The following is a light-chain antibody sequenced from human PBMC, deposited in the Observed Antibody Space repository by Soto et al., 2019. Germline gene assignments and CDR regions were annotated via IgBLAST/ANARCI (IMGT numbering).Light chain of an antibody. V-gene: IGKV3-11*01. Sequence: EIGLTQSRATLSLSPGERATRACRASQSVSSYLAWYQQKPGQAPRLLIYGASNRATGIPARFSGSGSGTDFTLIIRSLEPEDFAVYYCQHRGKWPRTFGQGTKLEI. CDR2: GAS. J-gene: IGKJ2*01. CDR1: QSVSSY. CDR3: QHRGKWPRT.